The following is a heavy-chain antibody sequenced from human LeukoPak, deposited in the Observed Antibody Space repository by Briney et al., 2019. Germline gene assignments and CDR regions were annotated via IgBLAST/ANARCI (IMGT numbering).Heavy chain of an antibody. CDR2: INHSGST. D-gene: IGHD5-18*01. Sequence: SETLSLTCAVYGGTFSGYYWSWIRQPPGKGLEWIGEINHSGSTNYNPALKSRLSILLDTSKNQFSLKLSSVTAADTAGYYCARGDGYSYGFDYWGQGTLVTVSS. J-gene: IGHJ4*02. CDR1: GGTFSGYY. V-gene: IGHV4-34*01. CDR3: ARGDGYSYGFDY.